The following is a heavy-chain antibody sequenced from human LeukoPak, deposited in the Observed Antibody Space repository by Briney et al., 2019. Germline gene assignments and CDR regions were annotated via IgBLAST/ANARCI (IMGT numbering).Heavy chain of an antibody. J-gene: IGHJ4*02. CDR2: IYYSGST. Sequence: SETLSLTCTVSGGSISSYYWNWIRQPPGKGLEWIGYIYYSGSTNYNPSLKSRVTISVDTSKNQFSLKLSSVTAADTAVYYCARDANLYYYDGSGYYWSYFDYWGQGTLVTVSS. V-gene: IGHV4-59*01. D-gene: IGHD3-22*01. CDR1: GGSISSYY. CDR3: ARDANLYYYDGSGYYWSYFDY.